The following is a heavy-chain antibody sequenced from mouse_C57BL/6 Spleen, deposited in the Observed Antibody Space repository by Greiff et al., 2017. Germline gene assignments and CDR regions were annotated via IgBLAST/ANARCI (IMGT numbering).Heavy chain of an antibody. CDR3: TTLKSAWFAY. J-gene: IGHJ3*01. D-gene: IGHD1-3*01. Sequence: EVQLQQSGAELVRPGASVKLSCTASGFNIKDDYMHWVKQRPEQGLEWIGWIDPENGDTEYASKFQGKATITTDTSSNTAYLQLRSLTSEDTDVYDSTTLKSAWFAYWGKGTLVTVSA. V-gene: IGHV14-4*01. CDR1: GFNIKDDY. CDR2: IDPENGDT.